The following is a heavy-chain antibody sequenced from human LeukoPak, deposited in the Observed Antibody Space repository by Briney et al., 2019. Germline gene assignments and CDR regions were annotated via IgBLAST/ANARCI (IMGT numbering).Heavy chain of an antibody. Sequence: SETLSLTCTVSGGSISSGSYFWSWIRQPAGKGLQWIGRIYTGGSTNYNPSLKSRVTMSVDTSKNQFSLKLTSVTAADTAVYYCARDSEGHYYGSGSWFDPWGQGTLVTVSS. CDR1: GGSISSGSYF. CDR3: ARDSEGHYYGSGSWFDP. CDR2: IYTGGST. J-gene: IGHJ5*02. V-gene: IGHV4-61*02. D-gene: IGHD3-10*01.